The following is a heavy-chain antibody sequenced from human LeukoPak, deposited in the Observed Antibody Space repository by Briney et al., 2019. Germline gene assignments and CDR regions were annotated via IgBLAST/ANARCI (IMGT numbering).Heavy chain of an antibody. D-gene: IGHD3-10*01. CDR1: GYTFTIYG. CDR2: ISAYNGNT. V-gene: IGHV1-18*01. Sequence: VSVTVSCTASGYTFTIYGISWVRQAPGQGLEWMGWISAYNGNTNYAQKLQGRVTMTTDTSTSTAYMELRSLRSDDTAVYYCARDGDYYGSGSSHDYWGQGTLVTVSS. CDR3: ARDGDYYGSGSSHDY. J-gene: IGHJ4*02.